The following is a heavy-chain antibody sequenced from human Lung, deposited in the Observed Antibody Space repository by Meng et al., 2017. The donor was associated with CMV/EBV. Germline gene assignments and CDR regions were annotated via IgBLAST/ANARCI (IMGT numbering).Heavy chain of an antibody. Sequence: ESLKISCKASGYTFTAHYFHWVRQAPGQGLEWMGWIHPHRGDTNYAQQFQGRVTLTRDTSINTGYMELTRLTSDDTAVYYCARDNNWGPDYWGQGTLVTVSS. J-gene: IGHJ4*02. D-gene: IGHD7-27*01. CDR2: IHPHRGDT. V-gene: IGHV1-2*02. CDR1: GYTFTAHY. CDR3: ARDNNWGPDY.